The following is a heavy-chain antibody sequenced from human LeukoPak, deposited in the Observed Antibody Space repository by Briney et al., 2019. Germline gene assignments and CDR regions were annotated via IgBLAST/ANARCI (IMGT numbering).Heavy chain of an antibody. CDR2: IYYSGST. J-gene: IGHJ4*02. V-gene: IGHV4-30-4*01. Sequence: ASETLSLTCTVSGDSISNGDYYWSWIRQPPGKGLEWIGYIYYSGSTYYNPSLKSRVTISVDTSKNQFSLRLSPGTAADTAVYYCASLPRSGFPYYFDYWGQGTLVTVSS. D-gene: IGHD3-3*01. CDR3: ASLPRSGFPYYFDY. CDR1: GDSISNGDYY.